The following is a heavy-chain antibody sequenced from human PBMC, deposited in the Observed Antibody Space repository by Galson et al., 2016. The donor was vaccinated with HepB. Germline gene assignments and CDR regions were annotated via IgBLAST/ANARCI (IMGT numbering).Heavy chain of an antibody. CDR1: GFTFSAYG. Sequence: SLRLSCAASGFTFSAYGMHWVRQAPGKGLEWVAVIWHDGSNKYYADSVKGRFTISRDNSKNMLYLQMNSLRAEDTAVYYCARAFRYGFVTHYYGMDVWGQGTTVTVSS. J-gene: IGHJ6*02. CDR2: IWHDGSNK. V-gene: IGHV3-33*01. CDR3: ARAFRYGFVTHYYGMDV. D-gene: IGHD5-18*01.